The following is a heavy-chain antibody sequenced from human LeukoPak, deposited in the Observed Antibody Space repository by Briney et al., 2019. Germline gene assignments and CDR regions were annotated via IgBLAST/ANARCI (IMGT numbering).Heavy chain of an antibody. D-gene: IGHD6-19*01. J-gene: IGHJ4*02. V-gene: IGHV3-53*01. Sequence: GSLRLSCAASGFTVSSNYMSWVRQAPGKGLERVSVIYSGGSTYYADSVKGRFTISRDNSKNTLYLQMNSLRAEDTAVYYCARNGRDQWLASDYWGQGTLVTVSS. CDR2: IYSGGST. CDR1: GFTVSSNY. CDR3: ARNGRDQWLASDY.